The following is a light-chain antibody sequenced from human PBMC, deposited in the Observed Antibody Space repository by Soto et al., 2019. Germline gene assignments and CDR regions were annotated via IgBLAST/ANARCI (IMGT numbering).Light chain of an antibody. CDR3: QQSYSNTQT. V-gene: IGKV1-39*01. J-gene: IGKJ1*01. CDR1: QSISSY. Sequence: LQMTQPPSSLSASVGDRVTITCRASQSISSYLNWYQQKPGKAPNLLIYGVSSLHSGVPSRFSGSGSETDFTLTISSLQPEDFATYYCQQSYSNTQTFGQGTKVDIK. CDR2: GVS.